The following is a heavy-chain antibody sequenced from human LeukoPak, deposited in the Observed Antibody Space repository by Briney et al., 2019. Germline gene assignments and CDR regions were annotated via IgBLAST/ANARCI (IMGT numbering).Heavy chain of an antibody. CDR2: IRYDGSNK. J-gene: IGHJ4*02. V-gene: IGHV3-30*02. D-gene: IGHD3-9*01. CDR1: GFTFSSNG. Sequence: GGSLRLSCAASGFTFSSNGMHWVRQAPGEGLEWVAFIRYDGSNKYYADSVKGRFTISRDNSKNTLYLQMNSLRAEDTAVYYCANGRTWYDILTGYHRPFDYWGQGTLVTVSS. CDR3: ANGRTWYDILTGYHRPFDY.